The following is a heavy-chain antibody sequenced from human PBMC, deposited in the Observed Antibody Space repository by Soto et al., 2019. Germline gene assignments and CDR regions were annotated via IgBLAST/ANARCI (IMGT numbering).Heavy chain of an antibody. V-gene: IGHV3-15*07. CDR2: IKNKNDGGTT. Sequence: EVELVESGGGLVKPGGSLTLSCAASGFSFKNAWMNWVRQAPGKGLESVGRIKNKNDGGTTDYAAFVKGRFTISRDASESALYLHMNGLKTEDTGVYFCTGLWFGERDNYWGQGSLVTVCS. D-gene: IGHD3-10*01. CDR3: TGLWFGERDNY. J-gene: IGHJ4*01. CDR1: GFSFKNAW.